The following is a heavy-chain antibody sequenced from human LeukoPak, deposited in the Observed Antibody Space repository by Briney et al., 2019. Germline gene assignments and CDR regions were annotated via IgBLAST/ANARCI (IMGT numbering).Heavy chain of an antibody. J-gene: IGHJ4*02. CDR2: IYYSGST. V-gene: IGHV4-39*07. D-gene: IGHD3-9*01. Sequence: PSETLSLTCTVSGGSISSSSYYWGWIRQPPGKGLEWIGSIYYSGSTYYNPSLKSRVTISVDTSKNQFSLKLSSVTAADTAVYYCARDRYDILTGTNMDYFDYWGQGTLVTVSS. CDR1: GGSISSSSYY. CDR3: ARDRYDILTGTNMDYFDY.